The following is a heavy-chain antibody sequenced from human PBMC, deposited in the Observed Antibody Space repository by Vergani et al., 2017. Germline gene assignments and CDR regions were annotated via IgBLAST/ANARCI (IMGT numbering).Heavy chain of an antibody. Sequence: QVQLQESGPGLVKPSQTLSLTCTVSGGSLSSGGYYWSWIRQHPGKGLEWIGYIYYSGSTYYNPSLKSRVTISVDTSKNQFSLKLSSVTAADTAVYYCARAHDYGDYEYWYFDLWGRGTLVTVSS. J-gene: IGHJ2*01. D-gene: IGHD4-17*01. V-gene: IGHV4-31*03. CDR1: GGSLSSGGYY. CDR3: ARAHDYGDYEYWYFDL. CDR2: IYYSGST.